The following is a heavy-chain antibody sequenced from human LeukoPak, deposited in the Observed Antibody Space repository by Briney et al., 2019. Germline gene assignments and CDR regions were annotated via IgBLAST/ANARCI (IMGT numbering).Heavy chain of an antibody. J-gene: IGHJ4*02. V-gene: IGHV3-48*03. D-gene: IGHD2-15*01. CDR1: GFTFSSYE. CDR2: ISTIGSTI. Sequence: PGGSLRLSCAASGFTFSSYEMNWVRQAPGKGLEWVSYISTIGSTIYYADSVKGRFTISRDNAKNSLSLQMNNLRAEDTAVYYCARDCRGHVWGIDYWGQGTLVTVSS. CDR3: ARDCRGHVWGIDY.